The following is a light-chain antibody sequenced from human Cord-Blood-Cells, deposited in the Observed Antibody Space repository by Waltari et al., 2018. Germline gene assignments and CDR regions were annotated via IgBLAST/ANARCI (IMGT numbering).Light chain of an antibody. Sequence: QPASVSGSPGQSITISCTGTSSDVGGYNYVSWYQQHPGKAPKLMIYDVSNRPSGVSNRFSGSKSGNTASLTISGLQAEDEADYYCSSYTSSSTYVFGTGTKVTVL. V-gene: IGLV2-14*01. CDR3: SSYTSSSTYV. CDR2: DVS. CDR1: SSDVGGYNY. J-gene: IGLJ1*01.